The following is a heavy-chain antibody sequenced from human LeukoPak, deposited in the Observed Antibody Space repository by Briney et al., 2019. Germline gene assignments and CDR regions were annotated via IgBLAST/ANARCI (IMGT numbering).Heavy chain of an antibody. V-gene: IGHV3-23*01. CDR2: ISGSGGST. D-gene: IGHD3-22*01. CDR3: AKSSYYDSSGYYREYYLDF. J-gene: IGHJ4*02. Sequence: GGSLRLSCAASRFTFSTYGMSWVRQAPGKGLEWVSSISGSGGSTNYADSVKGRFTISRDNSKNTLYLQMNSLRDEDTAVYYCAKSSYYDSSGYYREYYLDFWGQGTLVTVSS. CDR1: RFTFSTYG.